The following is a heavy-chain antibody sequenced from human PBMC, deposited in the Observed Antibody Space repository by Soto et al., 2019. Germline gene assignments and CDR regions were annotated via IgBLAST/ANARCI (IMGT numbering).Heavy chain of an antibody. Sequence: GESLKISCKGSGYSFTSYWNGWVRQRPGKGLEWMGTIYPGDSDTRYSPSFQGQVTISADKSISTAYLQWSSLKASDTAMYYCARVYSGELPEAFDIWGQGTMVTVSS. J-gene: IGHJ3*02. CDR3: ARVYSGELPEAFDI. CDR2: IYPGDSDT. V-gene: IGHV5-51*01. D-gene: IGHD1-26*01. CDR1: GYSFTSYW.